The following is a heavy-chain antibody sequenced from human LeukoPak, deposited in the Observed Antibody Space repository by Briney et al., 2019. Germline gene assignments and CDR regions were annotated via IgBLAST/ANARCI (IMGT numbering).Heavy chain of an antibody. CDR1: GFTFSSYA. D-gene: IGHD6-19*01. Sequence: GGSLRLSCAASGFTFSSYAMNWVRQAPGKGLEWVSGISGSGGTTYCADSMKGRFTISRDNSKNTLYLEMNSLRAEDTAVYYCAKGSSGWTPPVGWSQGTLVTVSS. CDR3: AKGSSGWTPPVG. J-gene: IGHJ4*02. V-gene: IGHV3-23*01. CDR2: ISGSGGTT.